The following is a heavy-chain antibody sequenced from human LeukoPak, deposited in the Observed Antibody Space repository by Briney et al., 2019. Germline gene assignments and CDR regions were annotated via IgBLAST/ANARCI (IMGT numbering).Heavy chain of an antibody. D-gene: IGHD3-22*01. CDR1: GFTFSSYA. Sequence: PGGSLRLSCAASGFTFSSYAMSWVRQAPGKGLEWVSAISGSGGSTYYADSVKGRFTISRDNSKNTLYLQMNSLRAEDTAVYYCANTPTSPDWVVVITRAEYFQHWGQGTLVTVSS. V-gene: IGHV3-23*01. CDR2: ISGSGGST. J-gene: IGHJ1*01. CDR3: ANTPTSPDWVVVITRAEYFQH.